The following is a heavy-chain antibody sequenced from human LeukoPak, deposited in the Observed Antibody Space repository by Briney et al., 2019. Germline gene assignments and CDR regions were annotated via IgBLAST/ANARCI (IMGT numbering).Heavy chain of an antibody. D-gene: IGHD1-26*01. J-gene: IGHJ4*02. Sequence: PGRSLRLSCAASGFTFSSYGMRWVRQAPGKGLEWVAVISYDGSNKYYADSVKGRFTISRDNSKNTLYLQMNSLRAEDTAVYYCAGSRVYGEGDYWGQGTLVTVSS. V-gene: IGHV3-30*03. CDR2: ISYDGSNK. CDR1: GFTFSSYG. CDR3: AGSRVYGEGDY.